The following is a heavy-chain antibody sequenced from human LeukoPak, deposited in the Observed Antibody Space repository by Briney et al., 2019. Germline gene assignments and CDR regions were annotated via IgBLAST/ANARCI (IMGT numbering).Heavy chain of an antibody. CDR3: ARPSYSSSSSV. V-gene: IGHV3-7*03. CDR2: INSDGSEG. D-gene: IGHD6-6*01. CDR1: GFTFSGFW. J-gene: IGHJ3*01. Sequence: GGSLSLSCAVSGFTFSGFWMSWSRQAPGKGLEWVASINSDGSEGYYADVVKGRFTISRDNAKNSLYLQINSLRAEDTAVYYCARPSYSSSSSVWGQGTMVTVSS.